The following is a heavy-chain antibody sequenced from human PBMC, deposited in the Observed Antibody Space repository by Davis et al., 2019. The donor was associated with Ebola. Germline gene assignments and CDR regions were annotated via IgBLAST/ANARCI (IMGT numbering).Heavy chain of an antibody. D-gene: IGHD6-13*01. V-gene: IGHV4-31*03. CDR3: ARGAAARFDY. J-gene: IGHJ4*02. Sequence: MPSETLSLTCTASGDSISSGGYYWSWIRQHPGKGLEWIGYIYYSGNTYYNPSLKSRVTISVDTSKNQFSLNLSSVTAADTAVYYCARGAAARFDYRGQGTLVTVSS. CDR1: GDSISSGGYY. CDR2: IYYSGNT.